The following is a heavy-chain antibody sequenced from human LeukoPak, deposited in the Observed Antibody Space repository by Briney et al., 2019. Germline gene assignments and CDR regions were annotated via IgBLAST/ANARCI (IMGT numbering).Heavy chain of an antibody. CDR1: GYTFTSYG. J-gene: IGHJ3*02. CDR3: ARASLVVVAYEAFDI. Sequence: ASVKVSCEASGYTFTSYGISWVRQAPGQGLEWMGWISAYNGNTNYAQKLQGRVTMTTDTSTSTAYMELRSLRSDDTAVYYCARASLVVVAYEAFDIWGQGTMVTVSS. CDR2: ISAYNGNT. V-gene: IGHV1-18*01. D-gene: IGHD2-21*01.